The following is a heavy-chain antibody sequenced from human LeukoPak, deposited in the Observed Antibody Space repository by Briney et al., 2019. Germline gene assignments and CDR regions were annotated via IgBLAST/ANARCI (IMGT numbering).Heavy chain of an antibody. CDR1: GGSISSSNW. CDR2: INHSGST. D-gene: IGHD3-10*01. Sequence: PSETLSLTCAVSGGSISSSNWWSWVRQPPGKGLEWIGEINHSGSTNYNPSLKSRVTISVDTSKNQFSLKLSSVTAADTAVYYCARGANYYGSGSYYYWGQGTLVTVSS. J-gene: IGHJ4*02. CDR3: ARGANYYGSGSYYY. V-gene: IGHV4-4*02.